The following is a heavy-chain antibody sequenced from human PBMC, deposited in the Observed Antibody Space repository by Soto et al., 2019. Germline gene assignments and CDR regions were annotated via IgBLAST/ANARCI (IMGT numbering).Heavy chain of an antibody. CDR2: IYTSGGT. Sequence: QVQLQESGPGLVKPSETLSLTCTVSGDSINNYYWSWIRQPAGKGLEWIGRIYTSGGTDYNPSLGSRVTISIDTSKNQFSLKLTSMTAADTAVYYCARERREEIHDGYDIDFWGQGTLVTVSS. V-gene: IGHV4-4*07. J-gene: IGHJ4*02. CDR1: GDSINNYY. CDR3: ARERREEIHDGYDIDF. D-gene: IGHD5-12*01.